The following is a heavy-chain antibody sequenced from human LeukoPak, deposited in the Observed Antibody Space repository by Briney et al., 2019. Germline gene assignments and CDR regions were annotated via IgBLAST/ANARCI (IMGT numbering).Heavy chain of an antibody. V-gene: IGHV3-23*01. CDR2: ISGGGGST. CDR1: EFTFSNYA. J-gene: IGHJ5*02. Sequence: GGSLRLSCAASEFTFSNYAMNWVRQAPGKGLAWVSGISGGGGSTYYADSVKGRFTISRDNSKNTLYLQMDSLRAEDTALYYCAKGSGINHYHWIDPWGQGTLVTVSS. CDR3: AKGSGINHYHWIDP. D-gene: IGHD1-14*01.